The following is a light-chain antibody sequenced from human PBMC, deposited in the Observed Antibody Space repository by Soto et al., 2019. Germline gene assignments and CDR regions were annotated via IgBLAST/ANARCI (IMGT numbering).Light chain of an antibody. CDR1: QSVSIW. CDR3: QQYSDSSPT. CDR2: GAS. Sequence: DIQMTQSPSTLSASVGDRVTITCRASQSVSIWLAWYQQKPGGAPKLLIYGASSLESGVPAKFSGSGSVTEFTITIDSLQPDDFATYYCQQYSDSSPTFGQGTKLEIK. J-gene: IGKJ2*01. V-gene: IGKV1-5*01.